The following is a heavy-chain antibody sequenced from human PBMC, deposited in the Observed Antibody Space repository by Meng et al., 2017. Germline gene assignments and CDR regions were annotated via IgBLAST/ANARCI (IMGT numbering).Heavy chain of an antibody. CDR2: IGTAGDT. J-gene: IGHJ4*02. CDR3: ARRRGSSGWKFDY. V-gene: IGHV3-13*03. Sequence: GESLKISCAACGFTFSSYDMHWVRQATGEGLEWGSAIGTAGDTYYPGSVKGQFTISRDNAKNSLYLQMNSLRAEDTAVYYCARRRGSSGWKFDYWGQGTLVTVSS. CDR1: GFTFSSYD. D-gene: IGHD6-19*01.